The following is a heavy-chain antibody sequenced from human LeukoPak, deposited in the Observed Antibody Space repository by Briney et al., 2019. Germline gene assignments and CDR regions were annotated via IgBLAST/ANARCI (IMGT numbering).Heavy chain of an antibody. Sequence: ASVKVSCKASGYTFTSYYMHWVRQAPGQGLEWMGIINPSGGSTSYAQKFQGRVTMTRDTSTSTVSMELSSLRSEDTAVYYCARARAVAGVDYWGQGTLVTVSS. CDR3: ARARAVAGVDY. D-gene: IGHD6-19*01. CDR2: INPSGGST. CDR1: GYTFTSYY. J-gene: IGHJ4*02. V-gene: IGHV1-46*01.